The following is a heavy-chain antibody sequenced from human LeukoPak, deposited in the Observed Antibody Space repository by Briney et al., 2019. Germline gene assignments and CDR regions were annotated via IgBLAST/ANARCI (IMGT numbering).Heavy chain of an antibody. D-gene: IGHD3-9*01. Sequence: GGSLRLSCAASGFTFDDYAMHWVRQAPGKGLQWVSLISGDGGSTYYADSVKGRFTISRDNSKNSLYLQMNSLRTEDTASYYCAKEGLPYYDILTGYYSLGMDVWGQGTTVTVSS. CDR3: AKEGLPYYDILTGYYSLGMDV. CDR1: GFTFDDYA. CDR2: ISGDGGST. J-gene: IGHJ6*02. V-gene: IGHV3-43*02.